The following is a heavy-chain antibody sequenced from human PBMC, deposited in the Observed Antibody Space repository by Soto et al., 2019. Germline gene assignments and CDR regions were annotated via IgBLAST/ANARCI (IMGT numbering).Heavy chain of an antibody. D-gene: IGHD1-1*01. CDR3: ARGPDNEGYFDY. CDR1: GGTFSNYA. J-gene: IGHJ4*02. Sequence: QVRLVQSEAEVKKPGSSVMVSCKASGGTFSNYAITWVRQAHGQGLEWMGVIILPFGTPNYAQTFQGRATITADESMSTAYMELSGLRSEDTAVYYCARGPDNEGYFDYWGRGTLVTVSS. CDR2: IILPFGTP. V-gene: IGHV1-69*12.